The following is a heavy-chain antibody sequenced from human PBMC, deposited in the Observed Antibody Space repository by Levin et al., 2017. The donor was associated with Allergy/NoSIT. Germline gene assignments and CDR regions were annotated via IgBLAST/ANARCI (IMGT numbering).Heavy chain of an antibody. CDR3: ARDVQSQSGGWYGLGYYYYGMDV. Sequence: SETLSLTCIVSGGSISSSSYYWGWIRQPPGKGLEWIGSIYYSGSTYYNPSLKSRVTMSVDTSKNQFSLKLTSMNAADTAVYYCARDVQSQSGGWYGLGYYYYGMDVWGQGTTVTVSS. D-gene: IGHD6-19*01. CDR1: GGSISSSSYY. V-gene: IGHV4-39*07. J-gene: IGHJ6*02. CDR2: IYYSGST.